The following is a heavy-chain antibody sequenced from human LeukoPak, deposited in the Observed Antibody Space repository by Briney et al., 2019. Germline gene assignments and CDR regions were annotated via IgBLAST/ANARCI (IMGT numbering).Heavy chain of an antibody. D-gene: IGHD6-19*01. CDR3: AKDCPWGSSGCRNY. V-gene: IGHV3-9*01. CDR2: ISWNSGSI. CDR1: GFTFDDYA. Sequence: GGSLRLSCAASGFTFDDYAMLWVRQAPGKGLEWVSGISWNSGSIGYADSVKGRFTISRDNAKNSLYLQMNSLRAEDTALYYCAKDCPWGSSGCRNYWGQGTLVTVSS. J-gene: IGHJ4*02.